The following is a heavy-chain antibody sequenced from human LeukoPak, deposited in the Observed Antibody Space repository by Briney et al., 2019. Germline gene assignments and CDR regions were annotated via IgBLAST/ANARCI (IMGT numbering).Heavy chain of an antibody. CDR2: IYSSGST. J-gene: IGHJ5*02. V-gene: IGHV4-4*07. D-gene: IGHD3-22*01. Sequence: SETLSLTCTVPGGSISSYYWTWIRQPAGKGLEWVGRIYSSGSTNYNPTLKSRVTMSVDTSKNQFSLKLTSMTAADTAVYYCARANYYDSSGYYPGWFDPWGQGTLVTVSS. CDR3: ARANYYDSSGYYPGWFDP. CDR1: GGSISSYY.